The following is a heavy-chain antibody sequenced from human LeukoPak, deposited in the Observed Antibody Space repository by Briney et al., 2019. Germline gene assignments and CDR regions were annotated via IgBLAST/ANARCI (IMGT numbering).Heavy chain of an antibody. J-gene: IGHJ4*02. CDR3: ARARVGIYYDSSGYHYFDY. CDR1: GFTVSSNY. CDR2: IYSGGST. Sequence: TGGSLRLSCAASGFTVSSNYMSWVRQAPGKGLEWVSVIYSGGSTYYADSVKGRFTISRDNSKNTLYLQMNSLRAEDTAVYYCARARVGIYYDSSGYHYFDYWGQGTLVTVSS. V-gene: IGHV3-53*01. D-gene: IGHD3-22*01.